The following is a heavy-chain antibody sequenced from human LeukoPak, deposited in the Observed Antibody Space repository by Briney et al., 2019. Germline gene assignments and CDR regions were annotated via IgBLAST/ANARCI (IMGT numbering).Heavy chain of an antibody. CDR3: ARRGDISTDYAFDY. Sequence: PSETLSLTSSVSGGSINSNSHQWDWIRQAPGKGLEWIGNIYYSGTNSYNPSLKSRVTISVDTSKNHFSLRLTSVTAADTAVYYCARRGDISTDYAFDYWGQGTLVTVSS. J-gene: IGHJ4*02. D-gene: IGHD3-9*01. CDR1: GGSINSNSHQ. CDR2: IYYSGTN. V-gene: IGHV4-39*02.